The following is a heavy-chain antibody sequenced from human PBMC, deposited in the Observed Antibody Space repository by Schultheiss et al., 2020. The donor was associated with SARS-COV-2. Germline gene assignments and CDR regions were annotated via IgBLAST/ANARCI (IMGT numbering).Heavy chain of an antibody. Sequence: GESLKISCAASGFTFSDYYMSWIRQAPGKGLEWVAVIWYDGSNKYYADSVKGRFTISRDNSKNTLYLQMNSLRAEDTAVYYCARDLWFGESYFDYWGQGTLVTVSS. CDR2: IWYDGSNK. V-gene: IGHV3-33*08. J-gene: IGHJ4*02. CDR3: ARDLWFGESYFDY. CDR1: GFTFSDYY. D-gene: IGHD3-10*01.